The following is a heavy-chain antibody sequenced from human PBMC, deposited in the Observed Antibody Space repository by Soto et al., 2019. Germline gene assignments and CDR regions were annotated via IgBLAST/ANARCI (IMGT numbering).Heavy chain of an antibody. J-gene: IGHJ4*02. CDR1: GGSISSNGHY. CDR3: AREQWGFDS. Sequence: QVQLQESGPELVKPSQTLSLTCTVSGGSISSNGHYWTWIRQHPGKGLEWIAYIYYTGNTYYNPSLTHRLHMSVAPSKNPSPRQLRSVTAADTAVYYCAREQWGFDSWGQGTLVTVSS. V-gene: IGHV4-31*03. D-gene: IGHD6-19*01. CDR2: IYYTGNT.